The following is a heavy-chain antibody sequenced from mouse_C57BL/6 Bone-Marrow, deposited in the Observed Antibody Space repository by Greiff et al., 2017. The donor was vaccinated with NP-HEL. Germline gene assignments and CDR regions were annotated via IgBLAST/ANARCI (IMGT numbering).Heavy chain of an antibody. D-gene: IGHD2-5*01. CDR1: GFTFSDYG. J-gene: IGHJ4*01. CDR2: ISSGSSTI. V-gene: IGHV5-17*01. Sequence: EVKLQESGGGLVKPGGSLKLSCAASGFTFSDYGMHWVRQAPEKGLEWVAYISSGSSTIYYADTVKGRFTITRDNAKNTLFLQMTSLRSEDTAMYYCARPLYSNYSYYAMDYWGQGTSVTVSS. CDR3: ARPLYSNYSYYAMDY.